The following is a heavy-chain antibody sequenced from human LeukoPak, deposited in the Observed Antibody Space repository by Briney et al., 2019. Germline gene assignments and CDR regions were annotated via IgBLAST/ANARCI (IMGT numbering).Heavy chain of an antibody. J-gene: IGHJ6*02. CDR2: IYYSGST. CDR1: GGSISSSSYY. D-gene: IGHD5-18*01. Sequence: SETLSLTCTVSGGSISSSSYYWGWIRQPPGKGLEWIGSIYYSGSTYYNPSLKSRVTISVDTSKNQFSLKLSSVTAADTAVYYCARHTGYSYGPGWGYYGMDVWGQGTTVTVSS. V-gene: IGHV4-39*01. CDR3: ARHTGYSYGPGWGYYGMDV.